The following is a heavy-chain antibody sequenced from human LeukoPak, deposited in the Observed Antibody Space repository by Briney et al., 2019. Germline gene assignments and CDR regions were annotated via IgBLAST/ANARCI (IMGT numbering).Heavy chain of an antibody. J-gene: IGHJ6*03. CDR3: ARANAYYYYYMDV. CDR2: IYYSGST. CDR1: GGSISSQY. Sequence: SETLSLTCTVSGGSISSQYWSWIPQPPGKGLERIGYIYYSGSTNYNPSLKSRVTISVDRSKNQFSLKLSSVTAADTAVYYCARANAYYYYYMDVWGKGTTVTVSS. V-gene: IGHV4-59*11. D-gene: IGHD4/OR15-4a*01.